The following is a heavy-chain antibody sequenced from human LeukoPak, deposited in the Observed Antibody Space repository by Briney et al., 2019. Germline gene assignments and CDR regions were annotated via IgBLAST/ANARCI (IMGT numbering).Heavy chain of an antibody. D-gene: IGHD6-19*01. V-gene: IGHV3-7*03. Sequence: GGSLRLSCAVSGFNFRDHWMDWVRQAPGKGLEWVGHIKTDGSETYYVDSLKGRFSISRDSTNNALYLQMNSLRVEDTAVYYCAKNNGWFHLAQWGQGTLVTVSS. J-gene: IGHJ4*02. CDR2: IKTDGSET. CDR1: GFNFRDHW. CDR3: AKNNGWFHLAQ.